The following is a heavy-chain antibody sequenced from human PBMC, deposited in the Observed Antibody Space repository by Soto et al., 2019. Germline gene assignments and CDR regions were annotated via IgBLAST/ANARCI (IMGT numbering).Heavy chain of an antibody. CDR1: GGSISGGSISGFY. V-gene: IGHV4-61*08. D-gene: IGHD3-16*01. J-gene: IGHJ5*02. CDR3: ARISTIMTKGWFDP. Sequence: QVQLQESGPGLVKPSETLSLTCTVSGGSISGGSISGFYWSWIRQSPEKGLEYIGYIHHSGTTNYNPSLQSRVTISVDTSKNQCSLKLSSVTATDTAVYYCARISTIMTKGWFDPWGQGTLVTVSS. CDR2: IHHSGTT.